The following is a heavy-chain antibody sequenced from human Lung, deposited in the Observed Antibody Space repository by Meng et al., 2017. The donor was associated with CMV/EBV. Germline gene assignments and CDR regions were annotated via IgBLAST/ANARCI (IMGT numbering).Heavy chain of an antibody. V-gene: IGHV2-5*02. J-gene: IGHJ5*02. Sequence: ITLKESGPTPVKPTQTLPLTCPFSGFSLSTSEVGVGWIRQPPGKALEWLAVIYWDDDKRYSPSLKSRLTITKDTSKNQVVLTLTNMDPVDTATYYCALFTRSWFDPWGQGTLVTVSS. CDR3: ALFTRSWFDP. CDR2: IYWDDDK. D-gene: IGHD2-2*01. CDR1: GFSLSTSEVG.